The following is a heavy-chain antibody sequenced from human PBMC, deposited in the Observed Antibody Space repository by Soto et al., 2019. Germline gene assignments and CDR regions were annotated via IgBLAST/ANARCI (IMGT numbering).Heavy chain of an antibody. CDR1: GGSISSGDYY. J-gene: IGHJ5*02. CDR2: IYHSGST. CDR3: ARERPDGARLDP. Sequence: SETLSLTCTVSGGSISSGDYYWSWIRQPPGKGLEWIGYIYHSGSTYYNPSLKSRVTKSVDTSKNQFSLKLSSVTAAYTAVYYCARERPDGARLDPWGQGTLVTSPQ. D-gene: IGHD6-6*01. V-gene: IGHV4-30-4*01.